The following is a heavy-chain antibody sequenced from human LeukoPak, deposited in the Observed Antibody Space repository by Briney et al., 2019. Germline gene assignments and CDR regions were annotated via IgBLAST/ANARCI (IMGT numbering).Heavy chain of an antibody. CDR3: ARYGGSYSFDY. CDR1: GGSISSYY. CDR2: MYNSGST. J-gene: IGHJ4*02. V-gene: IGHV4-4*09. D-gene: IGHD1-26*01. Sequence: SETLSLTCTVSGGSISSYYWSWIRQPPGKGLEWIGYMYNSGSTNYNPSLKSRVTISVDTSKNQFSLKLNSVTAADTAVYYCARYGGSYSFDYWGQGTLVTVSS.